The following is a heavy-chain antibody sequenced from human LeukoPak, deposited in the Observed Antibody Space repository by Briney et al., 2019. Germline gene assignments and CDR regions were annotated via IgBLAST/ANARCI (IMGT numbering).Heavy chain of an antibody. CDR3: ARSRSTLYYYGSGSSGD. Sequence: ASVKVSCKASGYTFTSYGISWVRQAPGQGLEWMGWISAYNGNTNYAQKLQGRVTMTTDTSTSTAYMELRSLRSDDTAVYYCARSRSTLYYYGSGSSGDWGQGTLVTVSS. V-gene: IGHV1-18*01. J-gene: IGHJ4*02. D-gene: IGHD3-10*01. CDR2: ISAYNGNT. CDR1: GYTFTSYG.